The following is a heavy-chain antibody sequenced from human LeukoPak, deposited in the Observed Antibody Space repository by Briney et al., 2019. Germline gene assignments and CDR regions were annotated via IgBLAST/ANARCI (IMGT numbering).Heavy chain of an antibody. Sequence: GGSLRLSCAASGFTFSSYGMHWVRQAPDKGLEWVTFIRDDGGNKYYADSVKGRFTISRDNSKNTLYLQMNSLRAEDTAVYYCAKDLMRDRWFGESWGQGTLVTVSS. CDR3: AKDLMRDRWFGES. CDR2: IRDDGGNK. CDR1: GFTFSSYG. V-gene: IGHV3-30*02. D-gene: IGHD3-10*01. J-gene: IGHJ5*02.